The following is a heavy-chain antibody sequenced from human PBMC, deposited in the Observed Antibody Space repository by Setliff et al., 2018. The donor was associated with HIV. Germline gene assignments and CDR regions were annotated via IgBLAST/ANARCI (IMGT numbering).Heavy chain of an antibody. V-gene: IGHV5-51*01. CDR1: GYSFTRYW. D-gene: IGHD6-19*01. CDR3: ARRPSSGWDHFFDC. CDR2: IWPGDSDT. Sequence: GESLKISCKTSGYSFTRYWIGWIRQMPGKGLEWLGVIWPGDSDTRYSPSFQGQVTISADKSISTAYLQWNSLRASDTAMYYCARRPSSGWDHFFDCWGQGALVTVSS. J-gene: IGHJ4*02.